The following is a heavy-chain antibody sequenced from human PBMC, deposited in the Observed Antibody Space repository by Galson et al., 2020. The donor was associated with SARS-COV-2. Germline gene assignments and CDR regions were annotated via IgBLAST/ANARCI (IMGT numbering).Heavy chain of an antibody. D-gene: IGHD4-17*01. J-gene: IGHJ4*02. Sequence: GGSLRLSCAASGFTFSSCAMSWVRQAPGKGLEWVSAISGSGGSTYYADSVKGRFTISRDNSKNTLYLQMNNLRAEDTAIYYWAKDRRNDYGGQGGCRGQGTLVTVSS. V-gene: IGHV3-23*01. CDR1: GFTFSSCA. CDR2: ISGSGGST. CDR3: AKDRRNDYGGQGGC.